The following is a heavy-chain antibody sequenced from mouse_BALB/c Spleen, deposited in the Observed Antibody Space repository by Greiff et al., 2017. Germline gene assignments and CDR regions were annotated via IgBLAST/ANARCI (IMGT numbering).Heavy chain of an antibody. CDR2: INPGSGGT. D-gene: IGHD2-4*01. J-gene: IGHJ3*01. CDR3: ARGNYDSFAY. V-gene: IGHV1-54*01. CDR1: GYAFTNYL. Sequence: QVQLQQSGAELVRPGTSVKVSCKASGYAFTNYLIEWVKQRPGQGLEWIGVINPGSGGTNYNEKFKGKATLTADKSSSTAYMQLSSLTSDDSAVYLCARGNYDSFAYWGQGTLVTVSA.